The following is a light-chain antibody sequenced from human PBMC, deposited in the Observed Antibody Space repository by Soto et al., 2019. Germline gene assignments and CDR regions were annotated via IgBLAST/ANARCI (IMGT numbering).Light chain of an antibody. Sequence: QTVVTQEPSFSVSPGGTVTLTCGLSSGSVSTNYYPSWYQQTPGQAPRTLIYSTNTRSSGVPDRFSGSILGNTAALTITGAQADDECDYYCALYMGSGIWVFGGGTKVTVL. V-gene: IGLV8-61*01. J-gene: IGLJ3*02. CDR3: ALYMGSGIWV. CDR1: SGSVSTNYY. CDR2: STN.